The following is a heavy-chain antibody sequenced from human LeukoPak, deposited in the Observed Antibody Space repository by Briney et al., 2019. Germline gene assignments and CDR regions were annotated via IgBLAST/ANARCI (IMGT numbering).Heavy chain of an antibody. CDR3: TKLKGDGTTRDDGFDY. D-gene: IGHD1/OR15-1a*01. V-gene: IGHV5-51*01. J-gene: IGHJ4*02. CDR2: IYPGDSDT. CDR1: GYSFTNYW. Sequence: GESLKISCKGSGYSFTNYWIGWVRQMPGKGLEWMGIIYPGDSDTRYSPSFQGQVAISADKSISTAYLQWSSLKASDTAIYYCTKLKGDGTTRDDGFDYWGQGTLVTVSS.